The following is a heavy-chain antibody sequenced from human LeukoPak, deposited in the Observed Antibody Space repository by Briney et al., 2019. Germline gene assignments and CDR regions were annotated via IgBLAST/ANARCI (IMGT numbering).Heavy chain of an antibody. CDR3: ARGLVGGFSSSPGAPGYYYMDV. CDR2: ISAYNGNT. V-gene: IGHV1-18*01. CDR1: GYTFTSCG. Sequence: ASVKVSCKASGYTFTSCGISWVRQAPGQGLEWMGWISAYNGNTNYAQKLQGRVTMTTDTSTSTAYMELRSLRSDDTAVYYCARGLVGGFSSSPGAPGYYYMDVWGKGTTVTVSS. D-gene: IGHD6-6*01. J-gene: IGHJ6*03.